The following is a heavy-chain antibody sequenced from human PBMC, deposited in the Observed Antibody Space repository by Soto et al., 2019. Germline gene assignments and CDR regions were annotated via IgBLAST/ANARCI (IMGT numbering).Heavy chain of an antibody. CDR1: GFAFSDAS. CDR2: IRSKADGGTT. Sequence: EVQLVESGGGLVKPGGSLTLSCAASGFAFSDASMSWVRQAPGKGLEWIGRIRSKADGGTTNYAAPVKGRCTVSRDDSINTLFLQMNSLKTEDTAVYYCTTSGNGDGIHWGQGTLVTVSS. J-gene: IGHJ4*02. V-gene: IGHV3-15*01. CDR3: TTSGNGDGIH. D-gene: IGHD5-18*01.